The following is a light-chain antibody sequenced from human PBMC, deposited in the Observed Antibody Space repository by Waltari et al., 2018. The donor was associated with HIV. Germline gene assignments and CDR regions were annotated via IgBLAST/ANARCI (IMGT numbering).Light chain of an antibody. Sequence: DIQMTQSPSTLSASVGDRVTITCRASQSISNWLAWYQQKPGKAPKLLIYKASSLESGVPSRFSGSGSGTDFTLTISSLQPDDFATYYCQQYNTYSYTFGQGTKLEI. CDR2: KAS. J-gene: IGKJ2*01. CDR1: QSISNW. V-gene: IGKV1-5*03. CDR3: QQYNTYSYT.